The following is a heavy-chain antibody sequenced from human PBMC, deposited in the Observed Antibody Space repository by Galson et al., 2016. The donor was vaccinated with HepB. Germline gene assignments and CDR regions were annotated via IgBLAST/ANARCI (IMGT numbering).Heavy chain of an antibody. V-gene: IGHV3-48*01. CDR2: ISSDSSSI. D-gene: IGHD2-15*01. CDR3: VREGGYCYGDSCRYFDL. CDR1: GFTFSSYS. J-gene: IGHJ2*01. Sequence: SLRLSCAASGFTFSSYSMSWVRQAPGKGLEWVSYISSDSSSIFYTDSVQGRFTIFRDNAKNSLYLQMNSLRVEDTAVYYCVREGGYCYGDSCRYFDLWGRGTVVTVSS.